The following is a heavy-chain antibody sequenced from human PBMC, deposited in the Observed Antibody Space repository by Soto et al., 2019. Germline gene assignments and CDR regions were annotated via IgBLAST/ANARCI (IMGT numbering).Heavy chain of an antibody. CDR3: ARTGDGHHDFLDY. D-gene: IGHD1-1*01. V-gene: IGHV3-7*01. CDR1: GFTFSSYW. J-gene: IGHJ4*02. Sequence: PGGSLRLSCAASGFTFSSYWMNWVRQAPGKGLEWVANINQDGNEDNLLDSVKGRFTISRDNAKNSLFLQMNSLRVDDTAVYYRARTGDGHHDFLDYWGQGALVTVSS. CDR2: INQDGNED.